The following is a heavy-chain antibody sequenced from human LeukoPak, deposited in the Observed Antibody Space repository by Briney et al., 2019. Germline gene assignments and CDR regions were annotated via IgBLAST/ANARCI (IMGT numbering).Heavy chain of an antibody. D-gene: IGHD3-10*01. CDR2: IKQDGSDK. V-gene: IGHV3-7*01. J-gene: IGHJ4*02. Sequence: PGGSLRLSCAASGFTFSSYWMSWVRQAPGKGLEWVANIKQDGSDKYYVDSVKGRFTISRDNAKNSLYLQMNSLRAEDTAVYYCARGRKGSGSYYVDYFDYWGQGTLVTVSS. CDR1: GFTFSSYW. CDR3: ARGRKGSGSYYVDYFDY.